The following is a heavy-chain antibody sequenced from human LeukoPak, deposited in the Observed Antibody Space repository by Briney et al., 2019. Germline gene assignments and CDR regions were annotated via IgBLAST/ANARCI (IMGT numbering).Heavy chain of an antibody. Sequence: SVKVSCKASGGTFSSYAISWVRQAHGQGLEWMGGIIPIFGTANYAQKFQGRVTITADESTSTAYMELSSLRSEDTAVYYCATQWVLRFQDYFDYWGQGTLVTVSS. D-gene: IGHD1-26*01. CDR3: ATQWVLRFQDYFDY. V-gene: IGHV1-69*13. CDR1: GGTFSSYA. CDR2: IIPIFGTA. J-gene: IGHJ4*02.